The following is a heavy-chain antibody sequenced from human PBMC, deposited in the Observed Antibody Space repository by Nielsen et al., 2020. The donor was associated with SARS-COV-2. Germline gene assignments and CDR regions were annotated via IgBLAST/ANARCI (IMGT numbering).Heavy chain of an antibody. D-gene: IGHD3-3*01. V-gene: IGHV1-18*01. Sequence: WVRQAPGQRLEWIGWIVVGSGNTNYAQKLQGRVTMTTDTSTSTAYMELRSLRSDDTAVYYCARDRSSDFWSGYYLYYYYYGMDVWGQGTTVTVSS. CDR3: ARDRSSDFWSGYYLYYYYYGMDV. CDR2: IVVGSGNT. J-gene: IGHJ6*02.